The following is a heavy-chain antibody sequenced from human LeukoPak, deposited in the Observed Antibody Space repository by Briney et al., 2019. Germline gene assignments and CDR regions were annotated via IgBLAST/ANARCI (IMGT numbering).Heavy chain of an antibody. J-gene: IGHJ5*02. D-gene: IGHD6-19*01. CDR1: GFTFSHYA. V-gene: IGHV3-23*01. CDR3: AKGSGSGWYGWFAP. CDR2: IDASGSAT. Sequence: GGSLRLSCAASGFTFSHYAIYWVRQARGKGLEWVSSIDASGSATYYADCVKGCITISSDNSKNTFYLKINNLRDEDTAVYFCAKGSGSGWYGWFAPWGQGTLVTVSS.